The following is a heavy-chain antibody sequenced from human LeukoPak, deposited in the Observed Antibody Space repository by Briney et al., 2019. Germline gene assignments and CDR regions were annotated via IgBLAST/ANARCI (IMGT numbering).Heavy chain of an antibody. J-gene: IGHJ6*03. Sequence: GSSVKVSCKASGGTFSSYAISWVRQAPGQGLEWMGGIIPIFGTANYAQKFQGRVTITADESTSTAYMELSSLRSEDTAVYYCARWEPAADPYYYYYMDVWGKGTTVTVSS. V-gene: IGHV1-69*01. CDR1: GGTFSSYA. D-gene: IGHD2-2*01. CDR3: ARWEPAADPYYYYYMDV. CDR2: IIPIFGTA.